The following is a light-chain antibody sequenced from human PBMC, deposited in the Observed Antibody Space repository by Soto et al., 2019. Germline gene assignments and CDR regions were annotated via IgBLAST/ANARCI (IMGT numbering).Light chain of an antibody. CDR1: SSDVGGYNY. CDR2: EVS. J-gene: IGLJ1*01. V-gene: IGLV2-14*01. Sequence: QSVLTQPASVSGSPGQSITLSCTGTSSDVGGYNYVSWYQQHPGKAPKLMIYEVSNRPSGVSNRFSGSKSGNTASLTISGRQAEDEADYYCCSYTRSSTYVFGTGTKLPVL. CDR3: CSYTRSSTYV.